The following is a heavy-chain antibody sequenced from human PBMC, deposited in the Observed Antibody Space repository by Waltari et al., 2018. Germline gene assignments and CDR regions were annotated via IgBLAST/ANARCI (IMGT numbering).Heavy chain of an antibody. CDR2: LWSDGTTA. CDR3: ARSGTTNWYLDL. Sequence: QVHLVESGGNVVQPGMSVRLSCAASGFPFHNYAFNWVRQAPGKGLQWVAILWSDGTTAYYSDSVQGRFTISRDDSENTLFLQMSSLRIEDTAVYYCARSGTTNWYLDLWGRGTLVTVSS. CDR1: GFPFHNYA. V-gene: IGHV3-33*01. D-gene: IGHD4-17*01. J-gene: IGHJ2*01.